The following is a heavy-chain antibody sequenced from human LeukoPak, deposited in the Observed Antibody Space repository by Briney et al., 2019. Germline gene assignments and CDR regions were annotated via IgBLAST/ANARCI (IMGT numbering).Heavy chain of an antibody. V-gene: IGHV3-7*01. Sequence: GGSLRLSCAASEFTFNSYWMSWVRQAPGKGLEWVANIKQDGGQIYYLDSVKGRFTVSRDNAKNSLYLQMNSLRAEDTAVYYCTRLGARQMLEYWGQGTLVTVSS. J-gene: IGHJ4*02. D-gene: IGHD4-17*01. CDR1: EFTFNSYW. CDR2: IKQDGGQI. CDR3: TRLGARQMLEY.